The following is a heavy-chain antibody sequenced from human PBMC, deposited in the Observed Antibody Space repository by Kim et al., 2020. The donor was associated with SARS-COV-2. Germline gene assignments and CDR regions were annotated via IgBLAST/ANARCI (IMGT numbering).Heavy chain of an antibody. CDR1: GFTFSSYA. CDR3: ARGRGELLRNYYYYYGMDV. D-gene: IGHD3-10*01. CDR2: ISSNGGST. V-gene: IGHV3-64*01. J-gene: IGHJ6*02. Sequence: GGSLRLSCAASGFTFSSYAMHWVRQAPGKGLEYVSAISSNGGSTYYANSVKGRFTISRDNSKNTLYLQMGSLRAEDMAVYYCARGRGELLRNYYYYYGMDVWGQGTTVTVSS.